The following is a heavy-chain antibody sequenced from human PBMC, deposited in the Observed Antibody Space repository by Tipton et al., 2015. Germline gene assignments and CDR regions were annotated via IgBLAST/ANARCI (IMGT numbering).Heavy chain of an antibody. CDR3: ARALWSGYYSPTYYDGLDV. D-gene: IGHD3-3*01. Sequence: SLRLSCAASGFSFSRYSMNWVRQAPGKGLEWVSSISSSSSYIYYADSVKGRFTISRDNAKNSVYLQMNSLRAEDTAVYYCARALWSGYYSPTYYDGLDVWGQGTTVTVSS. J-gene: IGHJ6*02. CDR1: GFSFSRYS. V-gene: IGHV3-21*01. CDR2: ISSSSSYI.